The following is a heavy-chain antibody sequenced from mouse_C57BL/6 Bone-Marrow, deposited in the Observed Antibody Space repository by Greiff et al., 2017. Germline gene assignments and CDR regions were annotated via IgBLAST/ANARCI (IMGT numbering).Heavy chain of an antibody. V-gene: IGHV1-22*01. CDR3: ARCVYSYYFDY. CDR2: INPNNGGT. J-gene: IGHJ2*01. Sequence: EVQVVESGPELVKPGASVKMSCKASGYTFTDYNMHWVKQSHGKSLEWIGYINPNNGGTSYNQKFKGKATLTVNKSSSTAYMELRSLTSEDSAVYYCARCVYSYYFDYWGQGTTLTVSS. CDR1: GYTFTDYN. D-gene: IGHD2-1*01.